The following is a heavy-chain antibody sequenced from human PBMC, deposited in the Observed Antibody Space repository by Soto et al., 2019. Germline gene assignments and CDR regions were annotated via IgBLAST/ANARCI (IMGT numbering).Heavy chain of an antibody. D-gene: IGHD3-10*01. CDR2: IYYSGST. J-gene: IGHJ6*03. Sequence: QLQLQESGPGLVKTSETLSLTCTVSGGSISSSSYYWGWIRQPPGKGLEWIGSIYYSGSTYYNPSLKSRVTISVDTSKNQFSLKLSSVTAADTAVYYCASPPFGKYYYYSIDVWRKGTTVTVSS. V-gene: IGHV4-39*01. CDR1: GGSISSSSYY. CDR3: ASPPFGKYYYYSIDV.